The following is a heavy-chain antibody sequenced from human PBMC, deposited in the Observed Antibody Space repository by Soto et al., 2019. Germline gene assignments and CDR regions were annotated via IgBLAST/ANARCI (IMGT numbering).Heavy chain of an antibody. Sequence: GWSLRLSCAASGFTVSSNYMSWVRQAPGKGPEWVGRIKSKGNGGTADYAAPVKGRFTISRDDSKNMLYLQMNSLKTEDTAVYYCITTYSGTPARPSLELWGPGT. CDR3: ITTYSGTPARPSLEL. D-gene: IGHD1-26*01. CDR1: GFTVSSNY. V-gene: IGHV3-15*01. J-gene: IGHJ4*02. CDR2: IKSKGNGGTA.